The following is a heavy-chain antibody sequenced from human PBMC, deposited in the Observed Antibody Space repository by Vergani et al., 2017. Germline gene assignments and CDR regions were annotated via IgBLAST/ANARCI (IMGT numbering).Heavy chain of an antibody. CDR3: ARGGGRYDFWSGYLDY. Sequence: QVQLQESGPGLVKPSETLSLTCTVSGGSISSYYWSWIRQPPGKGLEWIGSIYYSGSTNYTPSLKSRVTISVDTSKNQFSLKLSSVTAADTAVYYCARGGGRYDFWSGYLDYWGQGTLVTVSS. D-gene: IGHD3-3*01. CDR1: GGSISSYY. V-gene: IGHV4-59*01. CDR2: IYYSGST. J-gene: IGHJ4*02.